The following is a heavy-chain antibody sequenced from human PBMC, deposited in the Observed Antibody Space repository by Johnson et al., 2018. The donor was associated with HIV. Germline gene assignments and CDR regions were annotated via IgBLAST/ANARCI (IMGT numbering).Heavy chain of an antibody. Sequence: QVQLVESGGGVVQPGGSLRLSCVASGFTFSRFGMHWVRQAPGKGLEWVAFIRYDGSDKYYADSVKGRFTISRDNSKNTLYLQMNSLRAEATAVYYCARCDSSSPLRAFDIWGQGTMVTVSS. CDR1: GFTFSRFG. D-gene: IGHD6-6*01. CDR3: ARCDSSSPLRAFDI. CDR2: IRYDGSDK. V-gene: IGHV3-30*02. J-gene: IGHJ3*02.